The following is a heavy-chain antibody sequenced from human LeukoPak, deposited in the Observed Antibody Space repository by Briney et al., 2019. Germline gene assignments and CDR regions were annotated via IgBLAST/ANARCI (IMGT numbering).Heavy chain of an antibody. CDR1: GGSISSGGYY. V-gene: IGHV4-31*03. D-gene: IGHD3-22*01. J-gene: IGHJ5*02. CDR2: IYYSGST. Sequence: SETLSLTCTVSGGSISSGGYYWSWIRQHPGKGLEWIGYIYYSGSTYYNPSLKSRVTISVDTSKNQFSLKLSSVTAADTAVYYCARGLLSPMIVVVGFDPWGQGTLVTVSS. CDR3: ARGLLSPMIVVVGFDP.